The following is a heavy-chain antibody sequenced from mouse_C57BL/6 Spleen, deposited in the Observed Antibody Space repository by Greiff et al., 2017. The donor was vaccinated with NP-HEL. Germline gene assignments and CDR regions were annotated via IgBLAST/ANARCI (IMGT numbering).Heavy chain of an antibody. CDR3: ARYGGYAMDY. CDR1: GFTFTDYY. CDR2: IRNKANGYTT. Sequence: EVQGVESGGGLVQPGGSLSLSCAASGFTFTDYYMSWVRQPPGKALEWLGFIRNKANGYTTEYSASVKGRFTISRDNSQSILYLQMTALRAEDSATYYCARYGGYAMDYWGQGTSVTVSS. J-gene: IGHJ4*01. V-gene: IGHV7-3*01.